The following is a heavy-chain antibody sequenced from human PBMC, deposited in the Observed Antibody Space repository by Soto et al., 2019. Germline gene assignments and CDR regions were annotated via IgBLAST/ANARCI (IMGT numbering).Heavy chain of an antibody. J-gene: IGHJ6*02. CDR3: ATGGWYYDILTGYPPVSMDV. V-gene: IGHV1-18*01. CDR2: ISAYNGNT. D-gene: IGHD3-9*01. CDR1: GYTFTSYG. Sequence: QVQLVQSGAEVKKPGASVKVSCKASGYTFTSYGISWVRQAPGQGLEWMGWISAYNGNTNYAQKLQGRVTMTTDTSTSTAYMELRSLRSDDTAVYYCATGGWYYDILTGYPPVSMDVWGQGTTVTVSS.